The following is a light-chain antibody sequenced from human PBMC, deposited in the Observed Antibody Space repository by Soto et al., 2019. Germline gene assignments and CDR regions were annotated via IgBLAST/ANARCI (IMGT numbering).Light chain of an antibody. CDR2: RNN. Sequence: QAVVTQPPSASGTPGQRVTISCSGSRYNIGSNTVSWYQQVPGTAPRLLLYRNNLRPSGVPDRFSGSKSDTSASLAISGLQSEDEADYYCAAWDDSQNGYVVFGGGIKLTVL. V-gene: IGLV1-44*01. J-gene: IGLJ2*01. CDR3: AAWDDSQNGYVV. CDR1: RYNIGSNT.